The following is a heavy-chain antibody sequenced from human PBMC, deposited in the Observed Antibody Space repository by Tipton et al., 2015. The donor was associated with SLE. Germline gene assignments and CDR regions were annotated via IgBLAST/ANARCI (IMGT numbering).Heavy chain of an antibody. Sequence: SLRLSCVMSGFSFISHEMNWVRQAPGKGLEWVSYIDGGGYNIGYADSVRGRFTISRDNAKYSLYLQMHSLRVEDTAVYYCASPFDLGYWGQGTLVTVSS. V-gene: IGHV3-48*03. D-gene: IGHD3-3*02. CDR2: IDGGGYNI. J-gene: IGHJ4*02. CDR3: ASPFDLGY. CDR1: GFSFISHE.